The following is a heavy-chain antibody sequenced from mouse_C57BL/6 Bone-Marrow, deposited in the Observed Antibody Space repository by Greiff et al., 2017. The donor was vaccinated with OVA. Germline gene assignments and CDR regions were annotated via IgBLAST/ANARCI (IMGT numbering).Heavy chain of an antibody. CDR2: IYPRSGNT. D-gene: IGHD2-4*01. V-gene: IGHV1-81*01. CDR3: ATLSRYDYVFDY. CDR1: GYTFTSYG. Sequence: QVQLQQSGAELARPGASVKLSCKASGYTFTSYGISWVKQRTGQGLEWIGEIYPRSGNTYYNEKFTGKATLTADKSSSTAYMELRSLTSEDSAVYFCATLSRYDYVFDYWGQGTTLTVSS. J-gene: IGHJ2*01.